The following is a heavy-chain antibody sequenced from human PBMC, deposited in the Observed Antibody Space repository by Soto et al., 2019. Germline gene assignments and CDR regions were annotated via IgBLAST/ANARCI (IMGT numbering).Heavy chain of an antibody. Sequence: GGSLRLSCAASGFTFSSYAMSWVRQAPGKGLEWVSAISGSGGSTYYADSVKGRFTISRDNSKNTLYLQMNSLRAEDTAVYYCAKDTREGLWFGPHYFDYWGQGTLVTVSS. CDR1: GFTFSSYA. D-gene: IGHD3-10*01. CDR2: ISGSGGST. CDR3: AKDTREGLWFGPHYFDY. V-gene: IGHV3-23*01. J-gene: IGHJ4*02.